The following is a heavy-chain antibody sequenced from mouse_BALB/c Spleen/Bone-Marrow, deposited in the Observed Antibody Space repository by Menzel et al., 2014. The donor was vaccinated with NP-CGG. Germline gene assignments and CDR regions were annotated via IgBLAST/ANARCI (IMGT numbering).Heavy chain of an antibody. J-gene: IGHJ3*01. CDR1: GFTFSNYW. CDR3: ATGFAY. CDR2: IRLKSHNYAT. V-gene: IGHV6-6*02. Sequence: VQLKQSGGGLVQPGGSMKLSCIASGFTFSNYWTNWVRQSPEKGLDWVAEIRLKSHNYATHYAESVKGRFTISRDDSKSSVYLQMNTLRAEDTGIYFCATGFAYWGQGTLVTVSA.